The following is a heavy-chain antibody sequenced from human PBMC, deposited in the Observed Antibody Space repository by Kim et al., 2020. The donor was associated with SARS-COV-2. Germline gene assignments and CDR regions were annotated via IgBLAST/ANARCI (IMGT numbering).Heavy chain of an antibody. V-gene: IGHV3-30*07. D-gene: IGHD6-13*01. J-gene: IGHJ6*02. Sequence: VKGRFTISRDNSKNTLYLQMNSLRAEDTAVYYRAREGPPYSSSWYHGMDVWGQGTTVTVSS. CDR3: AREGPPYSSSWYHGMDV.